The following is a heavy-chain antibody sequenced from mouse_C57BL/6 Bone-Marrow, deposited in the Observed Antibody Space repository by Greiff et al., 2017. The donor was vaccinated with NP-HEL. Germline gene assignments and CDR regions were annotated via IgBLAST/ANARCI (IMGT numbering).Heavy chain of an antibody. CDR2: IWWDDDK. D-gene: IGHD1-1*01. Sequence: QVQLKESGPGILQPSQTLSLTCSFSGFSLSTFGMGVGWIRQPSGKGLEWLAHIWWDDDKYYNPALKSRLTISKDTSKNQVFLKIANVDTADTATYYCARIAEVVVHWYFDVWGTGTTVTVSS. CDR3: ARIAEVVVHWYFDV. CDR1: GFSLSTFGMG. V-gene: IGHV8-8*01. J-gene: IGHJ1*03.